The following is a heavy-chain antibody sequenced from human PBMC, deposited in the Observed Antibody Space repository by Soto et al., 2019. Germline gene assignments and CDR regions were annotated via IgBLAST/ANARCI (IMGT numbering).Heavy chain of an antibody. CDR1: GYPLTDKY. Sequence: DSVKASCKASGYPLTDKYVHLVRQAPGQGLEWMGWLNPNSGGTKYGQNFQGWVTMTRDTSISTAYMEVSRLRSDDTAVYYCARVGTSGNYYDAFDIWGQGTMVTVSS. D-gene: IGHD1-26*01. V-gene: IGHV1-2*04. CDR3: ARVGTSGNYYDAFDI. CDR2: LNPNSGGT. J-gene: IGHJ3*02.